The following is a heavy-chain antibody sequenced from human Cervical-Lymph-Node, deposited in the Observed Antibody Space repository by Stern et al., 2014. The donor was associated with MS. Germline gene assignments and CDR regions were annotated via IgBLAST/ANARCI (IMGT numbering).Heavy chain of an antibody. D-gene: IGHD5-18*01. CDR1: GYTFTTYY. CDR3: AREYTYGMDV. Sequence: QVQLEESGAEVRKPGASVTLSCKASGYTFTTYYMHWVRQAPGQGLEWMGLINPSGGSTTYVQKFQDRVTVTRDTSTGTVYMDLSSLRSEDTAVYYCAREYTYGMDVWGQGTTVTVSS. V-gene: IGHV1-46*03. CDR2: INPSGGST. J-gene: IGHJ6*02.